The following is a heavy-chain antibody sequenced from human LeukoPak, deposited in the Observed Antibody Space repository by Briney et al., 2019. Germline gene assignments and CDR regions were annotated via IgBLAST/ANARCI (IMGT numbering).Heavy chain of an antibody. CDR3: ARCVGATNYFDY. CDR2: ISYDGCNK. CDR1: GFTFSSYA. D-gene: IGHD1-26*01. Sequence: GRSLRLSCAASGFTFSSYAMHWVRQAPGKGLEWVAVISYDGCNKYYADSVKGRFTISRDNSKNTLYLQMNSLRAEDTAVYYCARCVGATNYFDYWGQGTLVTVSS. V-gene: IGHV3-30-3*01. J-gene: IGHJ4*02.